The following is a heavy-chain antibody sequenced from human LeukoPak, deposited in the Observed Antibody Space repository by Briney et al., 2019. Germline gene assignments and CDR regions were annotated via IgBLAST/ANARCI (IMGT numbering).Heavy chain of an antibody. CDR3: ARATIPFGGAIVYLEWPREVSYYFDY. D-gene: IGHD3-3*01. J-gene: IGHJ4*02. V-gene: IGHV4-59*12. CDR2: IYYSGST. CDR1: GGSISSYY. Sequence: SETLSLSCAASGGSISSYYWSWVRQPPGKGLEWAWYIYYSGSTNYTPSLKSRVTISVDRSKNQFSLKLSSVTAADTAVYYCARATIPFGGAIVYLEWPREVSYYFDYWGQGTLVTVSS.